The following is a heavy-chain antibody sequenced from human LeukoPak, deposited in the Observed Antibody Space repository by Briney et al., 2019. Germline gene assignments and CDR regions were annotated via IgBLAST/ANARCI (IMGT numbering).Heavy chain of an antibody. J-gene: IGHJ4*02. V-gene: IGHV4-38-2*01. D-gene: IGHD3-22*01. CDR1: GYSISSGYY. CDR3: ARPNYDSSGYAYYFDY. CDR2: IYHSGST. Sequence: PSETLSLTCAVSGYSISSGYYWGWIRQPPGKGLEWIGSIYHSGSTYYNPSLKSRVTISVDTSKNQFSLELSSVTAADTAVYYCARPNYDSSGYAYYFDYWGQGTLVTVSS.